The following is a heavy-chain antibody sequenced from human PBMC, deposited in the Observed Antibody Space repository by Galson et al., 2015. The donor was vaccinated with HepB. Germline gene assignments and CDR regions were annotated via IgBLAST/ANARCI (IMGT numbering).Heavy chain of an antibody. Sequence: SVKVSCKASGYTFTRFGISWVRQAPGQGLEWMGWISADNLNTRYAQKFQGRVTMTTDTSTSTAYMILWSLGSDDTAVYYCARGGMATVGGPTFDYWGQGSLVTVSS. V-gene: IGHV1-18*01. J-gene: IGHJ4*02. CDR1: GYTFTRFG. D-gene: IGHD5-24*01. CDR3: ARGGMATVGGPTFDY. CDR2: ISADNLNT.